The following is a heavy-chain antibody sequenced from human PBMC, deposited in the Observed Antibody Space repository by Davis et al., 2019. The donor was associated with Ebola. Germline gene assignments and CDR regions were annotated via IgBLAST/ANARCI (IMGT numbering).Heavy chain of an antibody. J-gene: IGHJ1*01. D-gene: IGHD2-15*01. CDR3: VKWNVVVLAVSEYFQN. Sequence: GESLKISCSASGFTFRDFSMTWVRQAPGKGLECISAISGSGGDTFYAESVKGRFTISRDNYRNTVSLQMNSLRAEDTAVYYCVKWNVVVLAVSEYFQNWGQGTLVTVSS. V-gene: IGHV3-23*01. CDR2: ISGSGGDT. CDR1: GFTFRDFS.